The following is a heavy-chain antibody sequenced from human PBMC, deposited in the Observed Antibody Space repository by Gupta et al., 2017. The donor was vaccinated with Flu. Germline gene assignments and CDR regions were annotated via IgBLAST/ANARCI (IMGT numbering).Heavy chain of an antibody. CDR3: AKDRCSSTSCYFYYYYYGMDV. Sequence: VRQAPGKGLEWVSAMSGSGGSTYYADSVKGRFTISRDNSKNTLYLQMNSLRAEDTAVYYCAKDRCSSTSCYFYYYYYGMDVWGQGTTVTVSS. D-gene: IGHD2-2*01. V-gene: IGHV3-23*01. J-gene: IGHJ6*02. CDR2: MSGSGGST.